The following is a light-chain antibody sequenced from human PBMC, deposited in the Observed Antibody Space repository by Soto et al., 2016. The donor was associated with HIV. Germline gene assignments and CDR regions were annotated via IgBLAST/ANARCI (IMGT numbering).Light chain of an antibody. Sequence: SYELTQPPSVSVAPGKTARITCGGNNIGTKSVHWYQQKAGQAPILVVYDDSHRPSGIPERFSGSNSGNTATLDHQQRRSRGVRPTFYCQVWDSSSDHSGVFGTGTKVTVL. CDR1: NIGTKS. CDR2: DDS. J-gene: IGLJ1*01. V-gene: IGLV3-21*03. CDR3: QVWDSSSDHSGV.